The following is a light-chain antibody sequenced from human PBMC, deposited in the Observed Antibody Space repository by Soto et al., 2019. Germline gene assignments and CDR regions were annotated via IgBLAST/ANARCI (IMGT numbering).Light chain of an antibody. CDR2: AVN. Sequence: QSALTQPPSASGSPGQSVTISCSGINFDVEDRYISWYQQRPGQAPKLMIYAVNQRPSGVPDRFSGSRSDNTASLIVSWLQTEDEGAYYCSSYAGPNFVVFGGGTKLTVL. CDR3: SSYAGPNFVV. V-gene: IGLV2-8*01. J-gene: IGLJ2*01. CDR1: NFDVEDRY.